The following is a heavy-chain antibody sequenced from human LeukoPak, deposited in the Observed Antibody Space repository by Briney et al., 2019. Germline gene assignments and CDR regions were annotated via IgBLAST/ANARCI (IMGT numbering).Heavy chain of an antibody. Sequence: GGSLRLSCAASGFTFSSYDMNWVRQVPGRGLEWLALISYDGSIKYYADSVKGRFTISRDNSKNTFYLQLNTLRAEDTAVYYCAKDGESGIQYTQGYFDYWGQGTLVTVSS. V-gene: IGHV3-30*04. CDR2: ISYDGSIK. J-gene: IGHJ4*02. CDR1: GFTFSSYD. CDR3: AKDGESGIQYTQGYFDY. D-gene: IGHD1-1*01.